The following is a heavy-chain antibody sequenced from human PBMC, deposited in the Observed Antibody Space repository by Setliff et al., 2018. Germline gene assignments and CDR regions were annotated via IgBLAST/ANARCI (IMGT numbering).Heavy chain of an antibody. CDR3: ARSMFSGYLPLGGKYSMDV. V-gene: IGHV3-33*08. CDR1: GFSLSIFW. D-gene: IGHD3-22*01. Sequence: PGGSLRLSCAASGFSLSIFWMSWVRQAPGKGLEWVTLIWHDGTTKIYADSVKGRFSMSRDISRNTLYLQMNRLTVEDTAVYYCARSMFSGYLPLGGKYSMDVWGKGTMVTVSS. J-gene: IGHJ6*03. CDR2: IWHDGTTK.